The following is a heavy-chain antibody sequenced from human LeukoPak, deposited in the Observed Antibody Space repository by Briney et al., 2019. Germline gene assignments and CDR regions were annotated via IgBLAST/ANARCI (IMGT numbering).Heavy chain of an antibody. CDR2: MYNSGST. J-gene: IGHJ4*02. D-gene: IGHD4-17*01. Sequence: PSETLSPTCTVSGGSISGSYWSWIRQPPGKGLECIAYMYNSGSTNYNPSLKSRVTISIDTSKNQFSLKLSSLTAADTAIYYCARGIESYGDYGYWGQGSLVSVSS. CDR1: GGSISGSY. V-gene: IGHV4-59*01. CDR3: ARGIESYGDYGY.